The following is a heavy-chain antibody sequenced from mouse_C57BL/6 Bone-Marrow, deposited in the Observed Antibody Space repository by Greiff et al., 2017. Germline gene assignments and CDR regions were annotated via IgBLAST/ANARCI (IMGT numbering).Heavy chain of an antibody. Sequence: EVKLQESGAELVRPGASVKLSCTASGFNIKDDYMHWVKQRPEQGLEWIGWIDPENGDTEYASKFQGKATITADTSSNTAYLQLSSRTSEDTAVYYCTTSPVITTVGPRGYFDVWGTGTTGTVSS. CDR3: TTSPVITTVGPRGYFDV. CDR2: IDPENGDT. D-gene: IGHD1-1*01. CDR1: GFNIKDDY. J-gene: IGHJ1*03. V-gene: IGHV14-4*01.